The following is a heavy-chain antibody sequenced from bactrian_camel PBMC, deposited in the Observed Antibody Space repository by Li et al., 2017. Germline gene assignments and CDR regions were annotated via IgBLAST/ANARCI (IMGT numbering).Heavy chain of an antibody. V-gene: IGHV3S55*01. D-gene: IGHD7*01. J-gene: IGHJ4*01. CDR2: IESDGST. Sequence: HVQLVESGGGSVQVGGSLRLSCVASGDTIGRYCMGWFCQILDREREGVAGIESDGSTSYADSVKGRFTISQDSAKNTLYLQMHSLKPEDTAVYYCAAVRRWWLPLPPRSPDFTYWGQGTQVTVS. CDR3: AAVRRWWLPLPPRSPDFTY. CDR1: GDTIGRYC.